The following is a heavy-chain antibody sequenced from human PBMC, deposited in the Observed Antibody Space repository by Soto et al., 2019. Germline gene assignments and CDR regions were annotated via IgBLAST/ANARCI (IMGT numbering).Heavy chain of an antibody. Sequence: QVQLVESGVGVVQPGRSLRLSCAASGFTFNTYGMHWVRQAPGKGLEWVAVTWANGSPNYYADSLKGRFTISRDNSKNTLYLQMKSLRAEDTALYYCARGGNGGPNFASWGPGTLVTVSS. CDR3: ARGGNGGPNFAS. CDR2: TWANGSPN. CDR1: GFTFNTYG. D-gene: IGHD4-17*01. J-gene: IGHJ4*02. V-gene: IGHV3-33*01.